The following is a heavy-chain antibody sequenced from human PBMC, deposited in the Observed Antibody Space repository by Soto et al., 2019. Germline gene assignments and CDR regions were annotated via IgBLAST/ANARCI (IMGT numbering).Heavy chain of an antibody. V-gene: IGHV1-18*01. CDR2: ISAYNGNT. CDR1: GYTFTSYG. D-gene: IGHD3-9*01. CDR3: ARLYHYDILAGYCNWFYP. J-gene: IGHJ5*02. Sequence: GASVKVSCKAPGYTFTSYGISWVRQAPGQGLEWMGWISAYNGNTNYAQKLQGRVTMTTDTSTSTAYMGLRSLRSDDTAVYYCARLYHYDILAGYCNWFYPRGQGTPVPVSS.